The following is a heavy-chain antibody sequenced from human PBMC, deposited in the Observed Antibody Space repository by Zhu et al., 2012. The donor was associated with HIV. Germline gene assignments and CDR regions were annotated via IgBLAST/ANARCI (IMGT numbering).Heavy chain of an antibody. V-gene: IGHV4-39*01. CDR3: ARRMITFGGVIVNWFDP. Sequence: QVQLQESGPGLVKASETLSLTCTVSGGSISSTSYYWDWIRQPPGKGLEWIGSIYYSENTYYNPSLKSRVTVSVDTSKNQFSLKLSSVTAADTAVYYCARRMITFGGVIVNWFDPWGQGTPGHRLL. CDR1: GGSISSTSYY. D-gene: IGHD3-16*02. CDR2: IYYSENT. J-gene: IGHJ5*02.